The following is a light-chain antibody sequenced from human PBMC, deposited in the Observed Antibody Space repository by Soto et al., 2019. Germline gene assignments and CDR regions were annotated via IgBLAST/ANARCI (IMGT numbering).Light chain of an antibody. V-gene: IGKV3-20*01. CDR3: QQYGMT. J-gene: IGKJ1*01. CDR1: QSVGSSY. Sequence: VWTQCPGTQSLSPGERATLSCRASQSVGSSYLAWYQHKPGQAPRPLIYGASSRATGVPDRFSGSGSGSGTDFTLTISRVEAEDSAVYYCQQYGMTFGQGTKV. CDR2: GAS.